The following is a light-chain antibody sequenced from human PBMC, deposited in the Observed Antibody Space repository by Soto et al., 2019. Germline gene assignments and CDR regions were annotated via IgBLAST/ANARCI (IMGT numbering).Light chain of an antibody. CDR3: SSYRNSSTLV. CDR2: EVS. Sequence: QSALTQPASVSGSPGQSITISCTGTSSDVGGYNYVSWYQQHPGKAPKLMIYEVSNRPSGVSNRFSGSKSGNTASLTNSGLEAEDEADYYCSSYRNSSTLVFGGGTKLTVL. CDR1: SSDVGGYNY. V-gene: IGLV2-14*01. J-gene: IGLJ2*01.